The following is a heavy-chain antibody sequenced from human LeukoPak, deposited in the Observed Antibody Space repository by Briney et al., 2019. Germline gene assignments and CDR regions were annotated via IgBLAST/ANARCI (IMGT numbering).Heavy chain of an antibody. V-gene: IGHV4-39*07. CDR3: AREVRVGAAMVVYYFDY. Sequence: TSETLSLTCTVSGGSISSSSYYWGWIRQPPGKGLEWIGSIYYSGSTYYNPSLKSRVTISVDTSKNQFSLKLSSVTAADTAVYYCAREVRVGAAMVVYYFDYWGQGTLVTVSS. J-gene: IGHJ4*02. CDR1: GGSISSSSYY. D-gene: IGHD5-18*01. CDR2: IYYSGST.